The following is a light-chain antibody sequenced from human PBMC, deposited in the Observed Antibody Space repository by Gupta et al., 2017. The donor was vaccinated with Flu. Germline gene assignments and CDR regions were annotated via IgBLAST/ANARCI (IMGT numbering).Light chain of an antibody. V-gene: IGKV4-1*01. CDR3: QQDHSSPST. CDR1: QSGFLDSDKKTY. Sequence: DSVMTQFPEYLAVSLGDRATINCKSSQSGFLDSDKKTYLAWYQQKPGQPPKVLFYWLSTRESGVPDRFGGSGSETDFTLTISRLQAEDVAVYYCQQDHSSPSTFGEGTKVEI. J-gene: IGKJ2*01. CDR2: WLS.